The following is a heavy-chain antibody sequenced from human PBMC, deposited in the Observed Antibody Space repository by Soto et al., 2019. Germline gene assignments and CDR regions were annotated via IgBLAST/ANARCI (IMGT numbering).Heavy chain of an antibody. V-gene: IGHV4-31*03. D-gene: IGHD2-15*01. CDR2: IYYSGST. Sequence: PSETLSLTCTVSGGSISSGGYYWSWIRQHPGKGLEWIGYIYYSGSTYYNPSLKSRVTISVDTSKNQFSLKLSSVTAADTAVYYCARDPNRGYCSGGSCGPSFFDYWGQGTLVTVLL. CDR1: GGSISSGGYY. CDR3: ARDPNRGYCSGGSCGPSFFDY. J-gene: IGHJ4*02.